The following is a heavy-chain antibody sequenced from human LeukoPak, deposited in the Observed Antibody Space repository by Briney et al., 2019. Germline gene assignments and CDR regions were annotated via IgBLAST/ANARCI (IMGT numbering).Heavy chain of an antibody. D-gene: IGHD3-22*01. J-gene: IGHJ4*02. V-gene: IGHV1-69*13. CDR1: GGTFSSYA. Sequence: SVKVSCKASGGTFSSYAISWVRQAPGHGLEWMGVIIPIFGTANYAQKFQGRVTITADESTSTAYMELSSLRSEDTAVYYCARDLWPPVRYDGSGYGDYWGQGTLVTVSS. CDR2: IIPIFGTA. CDR3: ARDLWPPVRYDGSGYGDY.